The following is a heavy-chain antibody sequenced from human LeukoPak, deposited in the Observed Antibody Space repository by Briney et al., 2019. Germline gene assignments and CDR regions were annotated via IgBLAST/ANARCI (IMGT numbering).Heavy chain of an antibody. CDR2: IKSKTDGGTT. V-gene: IGHV3-15*01. Sequence: PGGSLRLSCAASGFTFSNAWMSWVRQAPGKGLEWVGRIKSKTDGGTTDYAAPVKGRFTISRDDSKNTLYLQMNSLKTEDTAVYYCTTTYFDWLLPPNYYYYGMDVWGKGPRSPSPQ. CDR3: TTTYFDWLLPPNYYYYGMDV. CDR1: GFTFSNAW. D-gene: IGHD3-9*01. J-gene: IGHJ6*04.